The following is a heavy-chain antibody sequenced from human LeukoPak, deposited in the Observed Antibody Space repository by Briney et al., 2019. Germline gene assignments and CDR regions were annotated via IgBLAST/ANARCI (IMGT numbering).Heavy chain of an antibody. D-gene: IGHD3-3*01. CDR3: ASRAIFGVVTY. Sequence: SETLSLTCAVYGGSFSGYYWSWIRQPPGKGLEWIGEINHSGSTNYNPSLKSRVTISVDTSKNQFSLKLSSVTAADTAAYYCASRAIFGVVTYWGQGTLVTVSS. CDR2: INHSGST. J-gene: IGHJ4*02. V-gene: IGHV4-34*01. CDR1: GGSFSGYY.